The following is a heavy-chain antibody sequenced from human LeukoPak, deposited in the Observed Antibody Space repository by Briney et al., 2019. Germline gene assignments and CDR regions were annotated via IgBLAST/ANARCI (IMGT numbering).Heavy chain of an antibody. J-gene: IGHJ4*02. Sequence: GGSLRLSCVASGLTFSSNSMNWVRQAPGKGLEWVSSISSSSSYIYYADSVKGRFTISRDNAKNSLYLQMNSLRAEDTAVYYCAADAGPYGSGSSYNSGLFAYWGQGTLVTVSS. CDR3: AADAGPYGSGSSYNSGLFAY. CDR2: ISSSSSYI. D-gene: IGHD3-10*01. V-gene: IGHV3-21*01. CDR1: GLTFSSNS.